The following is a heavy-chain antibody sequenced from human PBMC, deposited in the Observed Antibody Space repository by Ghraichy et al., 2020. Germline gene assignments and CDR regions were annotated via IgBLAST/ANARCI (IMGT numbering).Heavy chain of an antibody. CDR3: ARDSGFWSPKDYFDH. D-gene: IGHD3-3*01. V-gene: IGHV4-59*01. J-gene: IGHJ4*02. Sequence: SETLSLTCTVSGGSISNYYWGWTRQPPGKGLEWIGNIYHSGSTNYNPSLRSRVTISADTYKNQFSLMLSTVNAAATAVYYCARDSGFWSPKDYFDHWGQGILVTVSS. CDR1: GGSISNYY. CDR2: IYHSGST.